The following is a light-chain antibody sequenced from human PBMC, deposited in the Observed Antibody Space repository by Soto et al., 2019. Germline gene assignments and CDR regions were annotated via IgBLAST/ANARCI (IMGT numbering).Light chain of an antibody. CDR3: SSYTSSILV. V-gene: IGLV2-14*01. Sequence: QPASVSGSPGQSITISCTGTSRDVGGYNYVSWYQQYPGKAPKLMIYEVSNRPSGVSNRFSGSKSGNMASLTISGLQAEDEADYYCSSYTSSILVFGGGTKLTVL. CDR2: EVS. CDR1: SRDVGGYNY. J-gene: IGLJ3*02.